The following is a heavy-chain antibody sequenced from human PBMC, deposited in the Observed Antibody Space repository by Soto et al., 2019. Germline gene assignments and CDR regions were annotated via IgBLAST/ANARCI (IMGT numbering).Heavy chain of an antibody. D-gene: IGHD3-10*01. CDR1: GFTFSSYA. J-gene: IGHJ6*02. V-gene: IGHV3-23*01. CDR3: AHYGSGYYYGMDV. Sequence: GGSLRISCAASGFTFSSYAMSWVRQAPGKGLEWVSAISGSGGSTYCADSVKGRFTISRDNSKNTLYLQMNSLRAEDTAVYYCAHYGSGYYYGMDVWGQGTTVTVSS. CDR2: ISGSGGST.